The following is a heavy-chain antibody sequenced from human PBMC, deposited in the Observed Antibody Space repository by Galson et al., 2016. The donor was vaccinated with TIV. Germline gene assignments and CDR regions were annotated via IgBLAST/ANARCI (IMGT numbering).Heavy chain of an antibody. V-gene: IGHV3-23*01. J-gene: IGHJ4*02. Sequence: SLRLSCAASGFTFGSYAMNWVRQAPGKGLEWVSGIGGSGGSPYYADSVKGRFTISRDSSKNTVFLQMNSLRAEDTAIYYCAKDRQWIPSTLDHWGQGTLVTVSS. CDR2: IGGSGGSP. D-gene: IGHD5-18*01. CDR1: GFTFGSYA. CDR3: AKDRQWIPSTLDH.